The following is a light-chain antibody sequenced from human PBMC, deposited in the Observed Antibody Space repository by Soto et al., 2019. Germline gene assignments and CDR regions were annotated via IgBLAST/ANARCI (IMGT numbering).Light chain of an antibody. V-gene: IGKV1-5*01. CDR3: QQYNSYPWT. Sequence: DIQMTQSPSTLSASVGDRVTITCRASQSISSWLAWYQQKPGKAPKLLIYDASSLESGVPSRFSGSGSGTEFTLHIRSLQPDDFATYYCQQYNSYPWTFGQGTKVEIK. CDR2: DAS. CDR1: QSISSW. J-gene: IGKJ1*01.